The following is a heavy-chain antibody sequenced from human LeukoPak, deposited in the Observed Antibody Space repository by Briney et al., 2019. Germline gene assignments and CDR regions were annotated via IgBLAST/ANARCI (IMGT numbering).Heavy chain of an antibody. J-gene: IGHJ4*02. CDR2: IIPMLGTA. Sequence: GASVKVSCTASGGAFSNYGISWVRQAPGQGLEWMGGIIPMLGTANYAQRFQGRVTITTDESTSTAYMEVSSLRSEDTAVYYCARDSNIDGFDYWGQGTLVTVSS. D-gene: IGHD1/OR15-1a*01. V-gene: IGHV1-69*05. CDR3: ARDSNIDGFDY. CDR1: GGAFSNYG.